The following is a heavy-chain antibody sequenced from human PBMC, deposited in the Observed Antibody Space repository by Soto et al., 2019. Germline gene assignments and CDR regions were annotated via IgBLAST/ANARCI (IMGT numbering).Heavy chain of an antibody. CDR1: GFTFSNYW. CDR2: INDDGRST. CDR3: ARIPVGGTRAFDC. D-gene: IGHD1-26*01. J-gene: IGHJ4*02. Sequence: EVQLVESGGGLVQPGGSLRLSCTASGFTFSNYWMHWVRQAPGKGLVWVARINDDGRSTNYADSVKGRFTISRDYAQNTLYLQMNSLRAEDTAVYYCARIPVGGTRAFDCWGQGTLVTVSS. V-gene: IGHV3-74*01.